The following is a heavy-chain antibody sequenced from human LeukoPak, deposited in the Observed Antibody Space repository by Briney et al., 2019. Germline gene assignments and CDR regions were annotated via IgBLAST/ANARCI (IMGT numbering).Heavy chain of an antibody. CDR3: ARSYSHLNYFDY. Sequence: SETLSLTRTVSGYSISSGYFCGWMRQPPGKGLEWIGIIYQSETAHYNPSLKSRVTISVDTSKNQFSLKLRSVMAADTAVYYCARSYSHLNYFDYWGQGTLVTVSS. CDR1: GYSISSGYF. D-gene: IGHD2-21*01. J-gene: IGHJ4*02. CDR2: IYQSETA. V-gene: IGHV4-38-2*02.